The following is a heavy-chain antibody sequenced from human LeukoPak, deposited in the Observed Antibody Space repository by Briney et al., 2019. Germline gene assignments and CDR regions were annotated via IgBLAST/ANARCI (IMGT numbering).Heavy chain of an antibody. Sequence: GGSLRLSCAASGFTLDDYAMHWVRQAPGKGLEWVSLISGDGGGTYYADSVKGRFTISRDNSKDSLYLQMNSLRTEDTALYYCAKDMYSSFDYWGQGTLVTVSS. V-gene: IGHV3-43*02. J-gene: IGHJ4*02. CDR3: AKDMYSSFDY. D-gene: IGHD2-15*01. CDR1: GFTLDDYA. CDR2: ISGDGGGT.